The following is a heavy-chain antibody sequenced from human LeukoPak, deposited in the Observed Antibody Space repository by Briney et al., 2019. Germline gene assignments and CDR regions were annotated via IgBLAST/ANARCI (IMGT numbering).Heavy chain of an antibody. J-gene: IGHJ4*02. D-gene: IGHD1-14*01. V-gene: IGHV1-69*13. Sequence: SVKVSCKASGGTFSSYAISWVRQAPGQGLEWMGGIIPIFGTANYAQEFQGRVTITADESTSTAYMELSSLRSEDTAVYYCADGTQPYYFDYWGQGTLVTVSS. CDR3: ADGTQPYYFDY. CDR2: IIPIFGTA. CDR1: GGTFSSYA.